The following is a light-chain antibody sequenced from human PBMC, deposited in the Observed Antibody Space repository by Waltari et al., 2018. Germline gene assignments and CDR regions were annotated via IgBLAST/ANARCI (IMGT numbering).Light chain of an antibody. CDR1: SSTLGGTL. CDR2: KNN. V-gene: IGLV1-47*01. J-gene: IGLJ3*02. Sequence: SVLTQPPSASGTPGHTVTIPCSGSSSTLGGTLVYWYQQLPGLAPQLLRYKNNQRPPRVPDRFSGSKSGTSASLAISGLRSDDEAEYYCAAWDDNLTGPLFGGWTKVTVL. CDR3: AAWDDNLTGPL.